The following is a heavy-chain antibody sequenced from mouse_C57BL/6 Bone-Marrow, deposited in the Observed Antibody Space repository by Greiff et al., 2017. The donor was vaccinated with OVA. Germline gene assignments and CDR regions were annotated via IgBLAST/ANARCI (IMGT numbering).Heavy chain of an antibody. CDR3: ARGGLDFDY. CDR1: GYAFSSSW. J-gene: IGHJ2*01. V-gene: IGHV1-82*01. Sequence: QVQLQQSGPELVKPGASVKISCKASGYAFSSSWMNWVKQRPGQGLEWIGRIYPGDGDTNYNGKFKGKATLTADKSSSTAYMQLSSLTSEDSAVYFCARGGLDFDYWGQGTTLTVSS. CDR2: IYPGDGDT. D-gene: IGHD2-13*01.